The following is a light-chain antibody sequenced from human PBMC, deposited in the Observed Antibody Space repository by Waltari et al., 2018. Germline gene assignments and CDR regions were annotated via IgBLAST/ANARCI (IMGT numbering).Light chain of an antibody. CDR3: QQRSNWPPIT. CDR2: DAS. Sequence: EIVLKQSPATLSLSPGERATLSCRASQSVSSYLAWYQQKPGQAPRLLIYDASNRATGIPARFSGSGSGTYFTLTISSLEPEDFAVYYCQQRSNWPPITFGQGTRLEIK. CDR1: QSVSSY. V-gene: IGKV3-11*01. J-gene: IGKJ5*01.